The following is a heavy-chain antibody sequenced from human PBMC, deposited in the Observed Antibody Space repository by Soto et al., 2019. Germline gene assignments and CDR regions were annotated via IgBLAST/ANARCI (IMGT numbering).Heavy chain of an antibody. J-gene: IGHJ4*02. Sequence: QVRLVQSGAEVKKPGSSVKVSCKASGGTFSNYAISWVRQAPGQGLEWMGGIIHPFGTPNYAQKFQGRVTITADESMTTAYMEPSGLRSEDTAVYYGARGPDDAGYFDYWGRGTLVTVSS. D-gene: IGHD1-1*01. V-gene: IGHV1-69*12. CDR3: ARGPDDAGYFDY. CDR1: GGTFSNYA. CDR2: IIHPFGTP.